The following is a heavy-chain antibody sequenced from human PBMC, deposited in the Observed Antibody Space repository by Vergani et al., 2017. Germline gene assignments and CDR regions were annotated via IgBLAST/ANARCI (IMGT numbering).Heavy chain of an antibody. D-gene: IGHD2-2*01. CDR1: GYTFTSYA. Sequence: QVQLVQSGAEVKKPGASVKVSCKASGYTFTSYAMHWVRQAPGQRLEWMGIINPRGGSTSYAQKFQGRVTMTRDTSTSNVYMGRSSLRSEDTAVYYCARGDCSSTSCPYYYYYYMDVWGKGTTVTVSS. J-gene: IGHJ6*03. V-gene: IGHV1-46*01. CDR2: INPRGGST. CDR3: ARGDCSSTSCPYYYYYYMDV.